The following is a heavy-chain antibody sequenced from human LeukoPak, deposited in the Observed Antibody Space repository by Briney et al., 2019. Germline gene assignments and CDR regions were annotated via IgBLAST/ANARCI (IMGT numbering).Heavy chain of an antibody. Sequence: SETLSLTCTVSGGSISSGNYYWSWIRQPAGKGLEWIGRIYSSGSTNYNPSLKSRVTISPDTSKNQFSLKLTSVTAADTAVYYCARAAPLTWFDPWGQGTLVTVSS. CDR1: GGSISSGNYY. V-gene: IGHV4-61*02. CDR2: IYSSGST. CDR3: ARAAPLTWFDP. J-gene: IGHJ5*02.